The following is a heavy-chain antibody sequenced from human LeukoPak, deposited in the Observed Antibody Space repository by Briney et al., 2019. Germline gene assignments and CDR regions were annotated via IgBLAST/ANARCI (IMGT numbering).Heavy chain of an antibody. Sequence: GGSLRLSXAASGFTFDDYGMSWVRQAPGKGLEWVSGINWNGGSTGYADSVKGRFTISRDNAKNSLYLQMNSLRAEDTALYYCARDSRYYYGSGSYSYWGQGTLVTVSS. V-gene: IGHV3-20*04. D-gene: IGHD3-10*01. CDR3: ARDSRYYYGSGSYSY. CDR1: GFTFDDYG. J-gene: IGHJ4*02. CDR2: INWNGGST.